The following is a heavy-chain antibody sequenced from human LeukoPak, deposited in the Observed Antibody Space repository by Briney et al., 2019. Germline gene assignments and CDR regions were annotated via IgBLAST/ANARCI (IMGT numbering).Heavy chain of an antibody. Sequence: GGSLRLSCAASGFTFSSYAMHWVRQAPGKGLEWVAVISYDGSNKYYADSVKGRFTISRDNSKDTLYLQMNSLRAEDTAVYYCARDQWITNDYGDYVGHYGMDVWGQGTTVTVSS. CDR2: ISYDGSNK. CDR1: GFTFSSYA. V-gene: IGHV3-30*14. J-gene: IGHJ6*02. CDR3: ARDQWITNDYGDYVGHYGMDV. D-gene: IGHD4-17*01.